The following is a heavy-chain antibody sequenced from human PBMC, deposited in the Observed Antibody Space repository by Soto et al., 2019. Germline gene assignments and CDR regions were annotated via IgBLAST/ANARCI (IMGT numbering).Heavy chain of an antibody. CDR2: IDSSGST. V-gene: IGHV4-4*07. J-gene: IGHJ4*02. D-gene: IGHD3-3*01. CDR3: ARGGHDFWSGPFDY. Sequence: GQLRGSGPGLVKPSETLSLTASSSGGSISTSYCTWSRRPAGRGREWIGRIDSSGSTNYSPSLERRATMSVDTSKNQFSLKLTSVTAADTAVYYCARGGHDFWSGPFDYWGQGTLATVSS. CDR1: GGSISTSY.